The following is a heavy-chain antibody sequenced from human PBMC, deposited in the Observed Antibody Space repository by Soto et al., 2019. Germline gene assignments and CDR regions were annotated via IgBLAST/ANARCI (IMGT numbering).Heavy chain of an antibody. CDR2: IYYSGST. CDR3: ARHYSSGSRNWFDP. D-gene: IGHD6-19*01. V-gene: IGHV4-39*01. J-gene: IGHJ5*02. Sequence: QLQLQESGPGLVKPSETLSLTCSVSGGSINSSSYFWGWVRQPPGKGLEWIGSIYYSGSTYYNPSCRSRVTIFVDTAKNQFSLKLSSVTGADTAVFYCARHYSSGSRNWFDPWGQGTLVTVSS. CDR1: GGSINSSSYF.